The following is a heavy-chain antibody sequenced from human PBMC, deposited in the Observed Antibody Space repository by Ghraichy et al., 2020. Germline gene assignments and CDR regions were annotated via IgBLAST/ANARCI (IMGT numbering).Heavy chain of an antibody. Sequence: SETLSLTCTVSGGSISSYYWSWIRQPPGKGLEWIGYIYYSGSTNYNPSLKSRVTISVDTSKNQFSLKLSSVTTADTAVYYCARGSSSWYNWFDPWGQGTLVTVSS. CDR3: ARGSSSWYNWFDP. CDR1: GGSISSYY. V-gene: IGHV4-59*01. D-gene: IGHD6-13*01. CDR2: IYYSGST. J-gene: IGHJ5*02.